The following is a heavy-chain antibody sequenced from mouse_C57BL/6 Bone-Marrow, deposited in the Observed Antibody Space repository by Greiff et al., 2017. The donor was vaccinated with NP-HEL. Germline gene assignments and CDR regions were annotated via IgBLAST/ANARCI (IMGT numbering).Heavy chain of an antibody. V-gene: IGHV3-6*01. J-gene: IGHJ4*01. D-gene: IGHD2-4*01. CDR3: AREGVYYDYDGVVYYAMDY. CDR2: ISYDGSN. CDR1: GYSITSGYY. Sequence: EVQLQESGPGLVKPSQSLSLTCSVTGYSITSGYYWNWIRQFPGNKLEWMGYISYDGSNNYNPSLKNRISITRDTSKNQFFLKLNSVTTEDTATYYCAREGVYYDYDGVVYYAMDYWGQGTSVTVSS.